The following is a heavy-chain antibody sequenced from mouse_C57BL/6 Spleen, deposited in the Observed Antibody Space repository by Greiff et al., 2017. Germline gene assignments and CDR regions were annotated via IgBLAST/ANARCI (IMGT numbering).Heavy chain of an antibody. V-gene: IGHV1-82*01. J-gene: IGHJ4*01. CDR3: ARGDYSNYDYAMDY. Sequence: QVQLQQSGPELVKPGASVKISCKASGYAFSSSWMNWVKQRPGKGLEWIGRIYPGDGDTNYNGKFKGKATLTADKSSSTAYMQRSSLTSEDSAVCVCARGDYSNYDYAMDYWGQGTSVTVSS. CDR2: IYPGDGDT. D-gene: IGHD2-5*01. CDR1: GYAFSSSW.